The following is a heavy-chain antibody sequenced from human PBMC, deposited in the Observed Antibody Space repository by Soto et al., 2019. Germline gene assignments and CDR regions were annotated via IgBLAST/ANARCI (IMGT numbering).Heavy chain of an antibody. CDR3: ARGHSSRSGYYDVA. CDR1: GGSVSSSY. CDR2: LHTRGII. D-gene: IGHD3-22*01. J-gene: IGHJ5*02. Sequence: NPSETLSLTCTVSGGSVSSSYWSWVRQPAGKGLEWIGRLHTRGIINYNPSLTGRVTMSVDTSKNQFFLRLSSVTAADTGVYYCARGHSSRSGYYDVAWGQGTLVTVSS. V-gene: IGHV4-4*07.